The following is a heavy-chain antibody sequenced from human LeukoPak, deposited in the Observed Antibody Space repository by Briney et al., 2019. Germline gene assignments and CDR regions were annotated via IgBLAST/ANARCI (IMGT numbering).Heavy chain of an antibody. V-gene: IGHV1-2*02. CDR3: ARVLMTTVTTFLSPFDY. CDR1: GYTFTGYY. D-gene: IGHD4-17*01. CDR2: INPNSGGT. Sequence: ASVKVSCKASGYTFTGYYMHWVRQAPGQGLEWMGWINPNSGGTNNAQKFQGRVTMTRDTSISTAYMELSRLGSDDTAVYYCARVLMTTVTTFLSPFDYWGQGTLVTVSS. J-gene: IGHJ4*02.